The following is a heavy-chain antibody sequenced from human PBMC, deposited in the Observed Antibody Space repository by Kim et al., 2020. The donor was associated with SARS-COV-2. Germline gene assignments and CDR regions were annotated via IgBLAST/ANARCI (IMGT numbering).Heavy chain of an antibody. J-gene: IGHJ4*02. D-gene: IGHD3-22*01. CDR2: T. Sequence: TNYNPSLKRRATISIDTSKNQFSLRLSSVTAADTAVYYCARGGGSGFYYGWGQGALVTVSS. V-gene: IGHV4-59*09. CDR3: ARGGGSGFYYG.